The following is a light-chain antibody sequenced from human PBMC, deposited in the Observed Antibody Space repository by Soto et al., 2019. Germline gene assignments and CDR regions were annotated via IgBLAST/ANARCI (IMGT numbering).Light chain of an antibody. CDR3: ATWDDSLRGPVL. CDR2: RTH. Sequence: QSVLSQAPSASGTPGQRVTISCSGSSSNIGSNYVYWYQQLPETAPKLLIYRTHQRPSGVPDRFSASKSDTSASLVISGRRCEDEAAYYCATWDDSLRGPVLFGGGTKVTVL. J-gene: IGLJ2*01. CDR1: SSNIGSNY. V-gene: IGLV1-47*01.